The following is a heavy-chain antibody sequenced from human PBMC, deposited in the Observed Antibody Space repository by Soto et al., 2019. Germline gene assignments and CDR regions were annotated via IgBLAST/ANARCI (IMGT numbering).Heavy chain of an antibody. J-gene: IGHJ4*02. D-gene: IGHD3-9*01. V-gene: IGHV3-23*01. CDR2: ISGSGYGT. CDR1: GFTFSSYA. CDR3: ARAPLRYFDWLLSPFDY. Sequence: GSLRLSCAASGFTFSSYAMRWVRQAPGKGLEWVSSISGSGYGTFYADSVKGRFTISTDNAKNSLYLQMNSLRVEDMAVYYCARAPLRYFDWLLSPFDYWGQGTLVTVSS.